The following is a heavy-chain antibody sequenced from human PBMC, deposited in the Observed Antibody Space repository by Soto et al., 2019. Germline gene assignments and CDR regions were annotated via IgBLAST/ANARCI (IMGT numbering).Heavy chain of an antibody. J-gene: IGHJ5*02. Sequence: SPTLSLTCASSGETVSSNSDVWNWIRPSPSRGLEWLGRTYYRSKWYNDYAVSVKSRITINPDTSKNQFSLQLNSVTPEDTAVYYCLRGRVPNSIDRCGQGPLVTLST. CDR2: TYYRSKWYN. D-gene: IGHD2-2*01. CDR1: GETVSSNSDV. CDR3: LRGRVPNSIDR. V-gene: IGHV6-1*01.